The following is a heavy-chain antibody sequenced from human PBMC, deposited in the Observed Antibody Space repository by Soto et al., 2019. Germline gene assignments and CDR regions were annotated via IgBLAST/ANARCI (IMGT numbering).Heavy chain of an antibody. CDR3: AIEGVRGSDV. V-gene: IGHV1-8*01. Sequence: QVQLVQSGAEVKKPGASVKVSCKASGYAFTSYDINWVRQATEQGLEWMGWMNPNSGNTGYAQKFQGRVTITRNTSKSTAYMELSSLRSHDTAWYYFAIEGVRGSDVWGQGTTVTVSS. CDR2: MNPNSGNT. D-gene: IGHD2-15*01. J-gene: IGHJ6*02. CDR1: GYAFTSYD.